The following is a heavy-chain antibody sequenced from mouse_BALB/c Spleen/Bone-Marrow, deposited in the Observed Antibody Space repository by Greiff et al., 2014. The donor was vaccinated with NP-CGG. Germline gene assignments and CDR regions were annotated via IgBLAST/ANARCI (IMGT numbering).Heavy chain of an antibody. J-gene: IGHJ4*01. CDR2: INPGSGGT. V-gene: IGHV1-54*01. Sequence: QVQLQQSGAELVRPGTSVNVSCTASGYAFTNYLIDWVKQRPGQGLEWIGVINPGSGGTNYNEKFKGKATLTADKSSSTAYMQRSSLTSDDSAVYFCARRDYAMDYWGQGTSVTVSS. CDR1: GYAFTNYL. CDR3: ARRDYAMDY.